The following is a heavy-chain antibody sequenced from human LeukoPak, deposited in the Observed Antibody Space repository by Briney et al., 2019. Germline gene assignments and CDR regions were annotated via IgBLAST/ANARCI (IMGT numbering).Heavy chain of an antibody. V-gene: IGHV4-38-2*01. CDR3: ARGSGSYGSNLDY. D-gene: IGHD3-10*01. Sequence: SETLSLTCAVSGYSFSSGSYWGWIRQPPGKGLEWIGTVYHSGSAYYNPSLWGRVTISLDTSKNQFSLKLTSVTAADTAAYYCARGSGSYGSNLDYWGQGTLVTVSS. CDR2: VYHSGSA. CDR1: GYSFSSGSY. J-gene: IGHJ4*02.